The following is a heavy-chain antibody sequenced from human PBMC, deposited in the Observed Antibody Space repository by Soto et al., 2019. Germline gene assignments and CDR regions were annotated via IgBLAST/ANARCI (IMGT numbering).Heavy chain of an antibody. CDR2: ISYDGSNK. CDR3: AREREYYDSSSKTGSYFDY. Sequence: QVQLVESGGGVVQPGRSLRLSCAASGFTFSSYAMHWVRQAPGKGLEWVAVISYDGSNKYYADSVKGRFTISRDNSKNTLYLQMNSLRAEDTAVYYCAREREYYDSSSKTGSYFDYWGQGTLVTVSS. J-gene: IGHJ4*02. D-gene: IGHD3-22*01. V-gene: IGHV3-30-3*01. CDR1: GFTFSSYA.